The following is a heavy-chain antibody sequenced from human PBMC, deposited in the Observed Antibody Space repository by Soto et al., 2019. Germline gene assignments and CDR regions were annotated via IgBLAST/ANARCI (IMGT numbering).Heavy chain of an antibody. V-gene: IGHV3-33*01. Sequence: QVQLVESGGGVFKPGRSLRLSCAAPGFTFSSYGMHWVRRAPGRGLEWVAVIWYDGSNKYYADSVKGRFTISRDNSKNTLYLQMNSLRAEDTAVYYCARDGVGAAIDYWGQGTLVTVSS. CDR2: IWYDGSNK. CDR3: ARDGVGAAIDY. CDR1: GFTFSSYG. J-gene: IGHJ4*02. D-gene: IGHD1-26*01.